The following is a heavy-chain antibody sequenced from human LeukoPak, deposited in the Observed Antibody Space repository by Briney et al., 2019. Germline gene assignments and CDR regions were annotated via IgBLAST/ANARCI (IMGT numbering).Heavy chain of an antibody. CDR2: IKSKTDGGTT. CDR3: TIFGVVDAFDI. CDR1: GFTFSNAW. D-gene: IGHD3-3*01. V-gene: IGHV3-15*01. J-gene: IGHJ3*02. Sequence: GGSLRLSCAASGFTFSNAWMSWVRQAPGKGLEWVGRIKSKTDGGTTDYAAPVKGRFTISRDDSKNTLYLQMNSLKTEDTAVHYCTIFGVVDAFDIWGQGTMVTVSS.